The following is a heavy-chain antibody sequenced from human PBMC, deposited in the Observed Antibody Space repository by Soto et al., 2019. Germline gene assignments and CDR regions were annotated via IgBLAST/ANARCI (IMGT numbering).Heavy chain of an antibody. J-gene: IGHJ6*03. CDR2: ISGSGGST. D-gene: IGHD5-12*01. CDR3: ARRSGYDHLRRGRNWNYYYYYMDV. Sequence: GGSLRLSCAASGFTFSSYAMSWVRQAPGKGLEWVSAISGSGGSTYYADSVKGRFTISRDNSKNTLYLQWSSLKASDTAMYYCARRSGYDHLRRGRNWNYYYYYMDVWGKGTTVTVSS. CDR1: GFTFSSYA. V-gene: IGHV3-23*01.